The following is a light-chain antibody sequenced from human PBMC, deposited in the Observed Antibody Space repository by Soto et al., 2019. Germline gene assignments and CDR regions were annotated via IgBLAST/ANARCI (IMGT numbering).Light chain of an antibody. CDR1: SSDVGSYNL. J-gene: IGLJ1*01. CDR2: EGS. CDR3: CLYVSSDTYV. V-gene: IGLV2-23*01. Sequence: QSVLTQPASVSGSPGQSITISCTGISSDVGSYNLVSWYQHHPGKAPKLIIYEGSKRPSGVSNRFSGSKSGKTASLTISGLQAEDEADSYCCLYVSSDTYVFATGTKVTVL.